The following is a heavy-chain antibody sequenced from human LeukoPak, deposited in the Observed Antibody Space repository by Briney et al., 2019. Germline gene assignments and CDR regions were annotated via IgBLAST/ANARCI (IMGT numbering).Heavy chain of an antibody. CDR2: IYYSGST. J-gene: IGHJ4*02. Sequence: SETLSLTCTVSGGSISSSSYYWGWIRQPPGKGLEWIGSIYYSGSTYYNPSLKSRVTISVDTSKNQFSLKLSSVTAADTAVYYCARGVRIAVEGGGRGYFDYWGQGTLVTVSS. D-gene: IGHD6-19*01. V-gene: IGHV4-39*01. CDR3: ARGVRIAVEGGGRGYFDY. CDR1: GGSISSSSYY.